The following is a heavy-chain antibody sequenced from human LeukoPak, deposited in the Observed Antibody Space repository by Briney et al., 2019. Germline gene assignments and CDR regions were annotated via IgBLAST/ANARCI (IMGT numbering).Heavy chain of an antibody. J-gene: IGHJ6*04. CDR1: GGSFSGYY. CDR3: ARGLPGYRGSTSCRYYYYGMDV. CDR2: INHSGST. V-gene: IGHV4-34*01. Sequence: SETLSLTCAVYGGSFSGYYWSWIRQPPGKGLEWIGEINHSGSTNYNPSLKSRVTISVDTSKNQFSLKLSSVTAADTAVYYCARGLPGYRGSTSCRYYYYGMDVWGKGTTVTVAS. D-gene: IGHD2-2*01.